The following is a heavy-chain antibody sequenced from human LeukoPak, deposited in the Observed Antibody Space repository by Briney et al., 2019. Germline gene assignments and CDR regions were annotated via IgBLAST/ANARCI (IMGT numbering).Heavy chain of an antibody. CDR1: GFTFSSYW. CDR2: IKQDGSEK. V-gene: IGHV3-7*01. Sequence: GGSLRLSCAASGFTFSSYWMSWVRQAPGKGLEWVANIKQDGSEKYYVDSVKGRFTISRDNTKNSLYLQMNSLRAEDTAVYYCARDNGSGKYYFDYWGQGTLVTVSS. CDR3: ARDNGSGKYYFDY. D-gene: IGHD3-10*01. J-gene: IGHJ4*02.